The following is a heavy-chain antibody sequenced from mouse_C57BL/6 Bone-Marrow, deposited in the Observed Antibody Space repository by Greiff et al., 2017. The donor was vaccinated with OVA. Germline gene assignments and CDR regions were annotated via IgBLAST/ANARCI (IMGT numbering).Heavy chain of an antibody. CDR2: IDPNSGGT. D-gene: IGHD2-4*01. CDR3: ARGDYEGAMDY. J-gene: IGHJ4*01. Sequence: QVQLQQPGAELVKPGASVKLSCKASGYTFTSYWMHWVKQRPGRGREWIGRIDPNSGGTKYNEKFKSKATLTVDKPSSTAYMQLSSLTSEDSAVYYCARGDYEGAMDYWGQGTSVTVSS. CDR1: GYTFTSYW. V-gene: IGHV1-72*01.